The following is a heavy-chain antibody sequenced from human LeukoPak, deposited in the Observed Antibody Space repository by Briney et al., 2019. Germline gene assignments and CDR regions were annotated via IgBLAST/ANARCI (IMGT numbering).Heavy chain of an antibody. CDR1: GYRFTSYW. CDR2: IYPDDSDT. D-gene: IGHD2-15*01. CDR3: ARRCGGSCYDY. V-gene: IGHV5-51*01. Sequence: GESLKISCKGSGYRFTSYWIGWVLQMPGKGLEWMGIIYPDDSDTRYSPSFQGQVTISADKSIGTAYLQWSSLQASDTAMYYCARRCGGSCYDYWGQGTLVTVSS. J-gene: IGHJ4*02.